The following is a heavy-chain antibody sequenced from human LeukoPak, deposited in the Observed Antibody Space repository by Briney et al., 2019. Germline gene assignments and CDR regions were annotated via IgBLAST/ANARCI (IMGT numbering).Heavy chain of an antibody. V-gene: IGHV3-53*01. CDR1: GFTVSSNY. CDR3: ASGSGSYRTPYYYMDV. J-gene: IGHJ6*03. CDR2: IYSGGST. Sequence: TGGSLRLSCVASGFTVSSNYMSWVRQAPGKGLEWVSVIYSGGSTYCADSVKGRFTISRDNSKNTLYLQMNSLRAEDTAVYYCASGSGSYRTPYYYMDVWGTGTTVTVSS. D-gene: IGHD3-10*01.